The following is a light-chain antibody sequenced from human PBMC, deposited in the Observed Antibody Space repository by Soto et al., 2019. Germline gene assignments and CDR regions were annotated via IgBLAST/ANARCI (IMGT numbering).Light chain of an antibody. V-gene: IGKV1-12*01. Sequence: DIQMTQSPSSVSASVGDRVTITCRASQGISSWLAWHQQKPGKAPKILTYVASSLESGVPSRFSGRGSGTDFTLTISSLHPEHFATYFCHQGYRFPRPLGGGTKVHIK. J-gene: IGKJ4*01. CDR3: HQGYRFPRP. CDR1: QGISSW. CDR2: VAS.